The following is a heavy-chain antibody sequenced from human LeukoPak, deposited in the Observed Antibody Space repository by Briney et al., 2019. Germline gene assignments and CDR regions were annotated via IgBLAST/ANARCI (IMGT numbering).Heavy chain of an antibody. CDR1: GGTFSSYA. J-gene: IGHJ4*02. CDR3: ARGSGGYGPFDY. CDR2: IIPIFGTA. D-gene: IGHD5-12*01. V-gene: IGHV1-69*05. Sequence: GASVKVSCKASGGTFSSYAISWVRQAPGQGLEWMGGIIPIFGTANYAQKFQGRVTITTDEPTSTAYMELSSLRSEDTAVYYCARGSGGYGPFDYWGQGTLVTVSS.